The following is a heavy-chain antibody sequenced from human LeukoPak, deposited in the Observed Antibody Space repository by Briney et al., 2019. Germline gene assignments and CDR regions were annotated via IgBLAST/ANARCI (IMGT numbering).Heavy chain of an antibody. CDR1: GFTFSDHY. CDR2: ISSIGSHT. D-gene: IGHD6-13*01. Sequence: GGSLRLSCAASGFTFSDHYMSWIRQAPGKGLEWVSYISSIGSHTNYADSVKGRFTVSRDNAKNSLYLQMNSLRVEDTAVYYCASPAAGTNFDCWGQGTLVTVSS. V-gene: IGHV3-11*03. J-gene: IGHJ4*02. CDR3: ASPAAGTNFDC.